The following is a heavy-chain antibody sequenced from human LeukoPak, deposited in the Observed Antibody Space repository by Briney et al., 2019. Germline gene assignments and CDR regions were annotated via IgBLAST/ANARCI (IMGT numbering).Heavy chain of an antibody. J-gene: IGHJ4*02. Sequence: GESLKISCKGSGYSFTSYWIGWVRQMPGKGLEWMGIIYPGDSDTRYSPSFQGQVTISADKSISTAYLQWSSLKASDTAMYYCARAPGYCSSTSCYDFYFDYWGQGTLVTVSS. CDR3: ARAPGYCSSTSCYDFYFDY. D-gene: IGHD2-2*01. CDR2: IYPGDSDT. V-gene: IGHV5-51*01. CDR1: GYSFTSYW.